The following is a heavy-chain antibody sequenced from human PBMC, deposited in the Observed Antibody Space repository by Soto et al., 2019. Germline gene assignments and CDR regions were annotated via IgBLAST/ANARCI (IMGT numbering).Heavy chain of an antibody. V-gene: IGHV3-64D*06. CDR2: ISSNGGST. CDR1: GFTFSSYA. Sequence: GGSLRLSCSASGFTFSSYAMHWVRQAPGKGLEYVSAISSNGGSTYYADSVKGRFTISRDNSKNTLYLQMSSLRAEDTAVYYCVKGLGGSGYYYYGMDVWGQGTTVTVSS. J-gene: IGHJ6*02. CDR3: VKGLGGSGYYYYGMDV. D-gene: IGHD5-12*01.